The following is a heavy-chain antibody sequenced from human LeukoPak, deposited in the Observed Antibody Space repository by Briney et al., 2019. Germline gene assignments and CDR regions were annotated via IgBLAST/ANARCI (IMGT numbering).Heavy chain of an antibody. Sequence: PSETLSLTCTVSGGSIRSSYYYWGWIRQPPGKGLEWIGSIYDSGSTYYNPSLKSRVTISVDTSKNQFSLKLSSVTAADTAVYYCAREGSGRPNWGQGTLVTVSS. J-gene: IGHJ4*02. CDR3: AREGSGRPN. CDR2: IYDSGST. D-gene: IGHD3-10*01. CDR1: GGSIRSSYYY. V-gene: IGHV4-39*07.